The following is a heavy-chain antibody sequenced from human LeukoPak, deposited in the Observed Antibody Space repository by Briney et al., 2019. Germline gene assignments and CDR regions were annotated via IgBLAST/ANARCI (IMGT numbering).Heavy chain of an antibody. Sequence: PSETLSLTCTVSGGSISSSSYYWSWIRQPPGKGLEWIGEINHSGSTNYNPSLKSRVTISVDTSKNQFSLKLSSVTAADTAVYYCARSHRWSGYYGCYFDYWGQGTLVTVST. CDR2: INHSGST. V-gene: IGHV4-39*07. J-gene: IGHJ4*02. CDR1: GGSISSSSYY. D-gene: IGHD3-3*01. CDR3: ARSHRWSGYYGCYFDY.